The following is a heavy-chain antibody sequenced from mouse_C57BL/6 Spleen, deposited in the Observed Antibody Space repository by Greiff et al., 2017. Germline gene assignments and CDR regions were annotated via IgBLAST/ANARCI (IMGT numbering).Heavy chain of an antibody. J-gene: IGHJ4*01. CDR2: INPGSGGT. V-gene: IGHV1-54*01. CDR3: ARKGVTRAMDY. CDR1: GYAFTNYL. D-gene: IGHD2-2*01. Sequence: QVHVKQSGAELVRPGTSVKVSCKASGYAFTNYLIEWVKQRPGQGLEWIGVINPGSGGTNYNEKFKGKATLTADKSFSTAYMQLSSLTSEDSAVYFCARKGVTRAMDYWGQGTSVTVSS.